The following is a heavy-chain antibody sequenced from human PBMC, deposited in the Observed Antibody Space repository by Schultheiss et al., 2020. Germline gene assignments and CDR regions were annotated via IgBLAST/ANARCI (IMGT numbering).Heavy chain of an antibody. Sequence: GGSLRLSCAASGFTFSSYGMHWVRQAPGKGLEWVGRIKSKTDGGTTDYAAPVKGRFTISRDDSKNTLYLQMNSLKTEDTAVYYCTTDPRGPNAICLEYCSSTSCCTLRPDVWGQGTTVTVSS. D-gene: IGHD2-2*01. CDR3: TTDPRGPNAICLEYCSSTSCCTLRPDV. CDR2: IKSKTDGGTT. J-gene: IGHJ6*02. CDR1: GFTFSSYG. V-gene: IGHV3-15*01.